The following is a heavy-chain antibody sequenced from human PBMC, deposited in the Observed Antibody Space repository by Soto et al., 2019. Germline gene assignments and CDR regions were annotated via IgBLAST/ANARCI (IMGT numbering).Heavy chain of an antibody. Sequence: GGSLRLSCAASGFTFSSYAMHWVRQAPGKGLEWVAVISYDGSNKYYADSVKGRFTISRDNSKNTLYLQMNSLRAEDTAVYYCARDLYRYSGSPDYWGQGTLVTVSS. CDR1: GFTFSSYA. J-gene: IGHJ4*02. D-gene: IGHD1-26*01. CDR2: ISYDGSNK. CDR3: ARDLYRYSGSPDY. V-gene: IGHV3-30-3*01.